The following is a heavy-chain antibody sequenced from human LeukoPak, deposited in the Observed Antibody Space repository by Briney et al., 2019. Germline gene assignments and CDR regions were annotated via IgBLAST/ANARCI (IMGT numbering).Heavy chain of an antibody. V-gene: IGHV3-30-3*01. Sequence: GGSLRLSCAASGFTFSNYAMHWVRQAPGKGLEWVAAILYDGSNKYYADSVMGRFTISRDNSQNTLYLQMNSLRAEDTAVYYCATLIVVVPAAINKAFDIWGQGTMVTVSS. D-gene: IGHD2-2*02. CDR2: ILYDGSNK. J-gene: IGHJ3*02. CDR1: GFTFSNYA. CDR3: ATLIVVVPAAINKAFDI.